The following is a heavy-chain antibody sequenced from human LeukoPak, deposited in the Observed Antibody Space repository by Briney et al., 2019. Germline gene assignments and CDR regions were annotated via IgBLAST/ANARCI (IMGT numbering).Heavy chain of an antibody. J-gene: IGHJ4*02. V-gene: IGHV4-59*12. CDR1: GGSISSYY. Sequence: PSETLSLTCTVSGGSISSYYWSWIRQPPGKGLEWIGYIYYSGSTNYNPSLKSRVTISVDTSKNQFSLKLSSVTAADTAVYYCARRSGYDYRAYFDYWGQGTLVTVSS. D-gene: IGHD5-12*01. CDR2: IYYSGST. CDR3: ARRSGYDYRAYFDY.